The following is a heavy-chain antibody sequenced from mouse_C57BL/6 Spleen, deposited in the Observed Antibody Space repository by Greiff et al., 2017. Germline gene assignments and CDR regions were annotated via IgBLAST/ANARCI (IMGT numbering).Heavy chain of an antibody. CDR3: AREDYGISWFAY. CDR1: GYTFTSYW. D-gene: IGHD1-1*01. J-gene: IGHJ3*01. CDR2: INPSNGGT. V-gene: IGHV1-53*01. Sequence: QVHVKQPGAELVKPGASVKLSCKASGYTFTSYWMHWVKQRPGQGLEWIGNINPSNGGTNYNEKFKSKATLTVDKSSSTAYMQLSSLTSEDAAVYYCAREDYGISWFAYWGQGTLVTVSA.